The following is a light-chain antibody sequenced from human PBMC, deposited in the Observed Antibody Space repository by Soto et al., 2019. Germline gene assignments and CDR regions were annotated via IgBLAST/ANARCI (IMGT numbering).Light chain of an antibody. CDR2: WAS. V-gene: IGKV4-1*01. CDR3: QQYYSTLFT. CDR1: QSVLYSSNNKNY. J-gene: IGKJ3*01. Sequence: DIAMTQSPDSLAVSLGERATINCKSSQSVLYSSNNKNYLAWYQQKPGQPPKLLIYWASTRESGVPDRFSGSGGSGSGTDFTLTISSLQAEDVAVYYCQQYYSTLFTFGPGTKVDIK.